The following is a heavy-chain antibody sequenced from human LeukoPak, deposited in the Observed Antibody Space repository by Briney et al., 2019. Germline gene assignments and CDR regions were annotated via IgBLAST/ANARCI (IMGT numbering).Heavy chain of an antibody. Sequence: SEALSLTCTVSGGSISSSSYYWGWFRQPPGKGLEWIGSIYYSGSTYYNPSLKSRVTISVDTSKNQLSLKLSSVTAADTAVYFCARSGGLWLLTYYFDYWGQGTLVTVSS. D-gene: IGHD3-22*01. J-gene: IGHJ4*02. CDR2: IYYSGST. CDR3: ARSGGLWLLTYYFDY. V-gene: IGHV4-39*07. CDR1: GGSISSSSYY.